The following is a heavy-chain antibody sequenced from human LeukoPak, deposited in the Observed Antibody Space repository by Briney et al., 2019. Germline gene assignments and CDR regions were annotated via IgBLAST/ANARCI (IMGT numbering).Heavy chain of an antibody. D-gene: IGHD1-26*01. CDR1: GFTFSSYE. Sequence: GGSLRLSCAASGFTFSSYEMNWVRQTPGKGLEWVSYIRSSGITVYYADSVKGRFTMSRDNAKNSLFLQMNSLRAEDTAVYYCARERWEPKLSGSFDYWGQGTLVTVSS. CDR2: IRSSGITV. J-gene: IGHJ4*02. CDR3: ARERWEPKLSGSFDY. V-gene: IGHV3-48*03.